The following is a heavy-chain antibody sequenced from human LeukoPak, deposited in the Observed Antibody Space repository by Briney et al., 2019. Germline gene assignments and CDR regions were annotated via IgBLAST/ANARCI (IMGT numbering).Heavy chain of an antibody. CDR1: GYSLPAKF. V-gene: IGHV1-2*02. CDR2: INPNSGGT. J-gene: IGHJ6*03. Sequence: ASVKVSCKASGYSLPAKFMHWVRQAPGQGLEWMGWINPNSGGTNYAQKFQGRVTMTRDTSISTAYMELSRLRSDDTAVYYCARDRGIDYYGSGSYYRHYYYYMDVWGKGTTVTVSS. CDR3: ARDRGIDYYGSGSYYRHYYYYMDV. D-gene: IGHD3-10*01.